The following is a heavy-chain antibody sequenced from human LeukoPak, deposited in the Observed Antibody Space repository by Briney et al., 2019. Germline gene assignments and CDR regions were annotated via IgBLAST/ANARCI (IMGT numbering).Heavy chain of an antibody. CDR1: GGSFSGYY. J-gene: IGHJ4*02. D-gene: IGHD3-22*01. Sequence: SSETLSLTCAVYGGSFSGYYWGWIRQPPGKGLEWIGEINHSGSTNYNPSLKSRVAISVDTSKNQFSLKLSSVTAADTAVYYCARASSGYYPFDYWGQGTLVTVSS. V-gene: IGHV4-34*01. CDR3: ARASSGYYPFDY. CDR2: INHSGST.